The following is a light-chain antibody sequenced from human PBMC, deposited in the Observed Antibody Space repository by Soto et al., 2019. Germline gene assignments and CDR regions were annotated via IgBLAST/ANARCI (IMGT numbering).Light chain of an antibody. CDR1: QDIAGY. Sequence: DIHVTQSPSSVSAALGDRVTITSRASQDIAGYLALYQHKPGRTPELLIHGASRLQSGVPARFSGSGSGTDFTLSINSLQPEDFATYYCQQAYSFPITFGQGTRLEI. CDR3: QQAYSFPIT. J-gene: IGKJ5*01. CDR2: GAS. V-gene: IGKV1D-12*01.